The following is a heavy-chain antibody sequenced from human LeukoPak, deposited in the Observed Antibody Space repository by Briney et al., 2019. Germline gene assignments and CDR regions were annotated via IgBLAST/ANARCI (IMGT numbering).Heavy chain of an antibody. D-gene: IGHD6-19*01. CDR2: IYRSGST. CDR1: GYSISNGYY. V-gene: IGHV4-38-2*02. Sequence: PSETLSLTCTVSGYSISNGYYWDWIRQPPGRGLEWIGNIYRSGSTSYNPSLKSRVTISVDTSKSQFSLKVNSVTAADTAVYYCARRHSSGWFYYWGQGTLVTVSS. CDR3: ARRHSSGWFYY. J-gene: IGHJ4*02.